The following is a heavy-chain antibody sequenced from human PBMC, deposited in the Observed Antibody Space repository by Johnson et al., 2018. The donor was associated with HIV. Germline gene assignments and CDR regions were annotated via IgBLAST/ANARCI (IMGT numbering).Heavy chain of an antibody. J-gene: IGHJ3*02. CDR2: ISYDGSNK. Sequence: VQLVESGGGLVQPGRSLRLSCAASGFTFSSYAMHWVRQAPGKGLEWVAVISYDGSNKYYADSVKGRFTISRDNSKNTLYLQMNSLRPEDTAVYYCARSSGYYGTDAFDIWGQGTMVTVSS. CDR1: GFTFSSYA. D-gene: IGHD3-22*01. CDR3: ARSSGYYGTDAFDI. V-gene: IGHV3-30-3*01.